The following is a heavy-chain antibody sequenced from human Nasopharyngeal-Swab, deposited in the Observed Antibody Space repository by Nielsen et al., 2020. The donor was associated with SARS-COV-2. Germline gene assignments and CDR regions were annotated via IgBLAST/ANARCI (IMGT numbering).Heavy chain of an antibody. J-gene: IGHJ5*02. Sequence: GESLKTSCKGSGYSFTCYRLSWVRQMPGKGPEWMGRIDPSDSYTNYSPSFQGHVTISADKSIRTAYLQWSSLKASDTAMYYCARLAHFSQFDPWGQGTLVTVSS. CDR2: IDPSDSYT. V-gene: IGHV5-10-1*01. CDR3: ARLAHFSQFDP. CDR1: GYSFTCYR.